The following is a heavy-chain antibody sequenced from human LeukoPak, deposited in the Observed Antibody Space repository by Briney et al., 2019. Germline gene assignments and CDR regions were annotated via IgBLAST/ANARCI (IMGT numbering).Heavy chain of an antibody. D-gene: IGHD3-9*01. CDR2: MKEDGSDI. Sequence: PGGSLRLSCVASGFSFSSYTMSWVRQAPGKGLEWVAKMKEDGSDIHYVDSVKGRFTICRDNAKNSLCLQMGSLRVEDTAVYYCARGGARYLDSWGQGILVTVSS. V-gene: IGHV3-7*01. J-gene: IGHJ4*02. CDR3: ARGGARYLDS. CDR1: GFSFSSYT.